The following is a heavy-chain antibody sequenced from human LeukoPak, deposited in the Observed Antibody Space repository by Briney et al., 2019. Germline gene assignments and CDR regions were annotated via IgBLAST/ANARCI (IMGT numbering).Heavy chain of an antibody. CDR3: ARDLPGYSSSWISTRFDY. D-gene: IGHD6-13*01. J-gene: IGHJ4*02. CDR2: ISPNSGGT. Sequence: GASVKVFCKASGYTFTGYYIHWVRQAPGQGLEWMGWISPNSGGTNYAQNFQGRVTMTRDTSISTAYMELSRLRSDDTAVYYCARDLPGYSSSWISTRFDYWGPGTLVTVSS. V-gene: IGHV1-2*02. CDR1: GYTFTGYY.